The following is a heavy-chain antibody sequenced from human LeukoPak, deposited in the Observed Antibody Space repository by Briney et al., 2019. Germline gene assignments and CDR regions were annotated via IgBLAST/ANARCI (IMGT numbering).Heavy chain of an antibody. J-gene: IGHJ3*01. D-gene: IGHD6-19*01. CDR2: INPNSGAT. CDR1: GYTFTDYY. CDR3: ARVKDGRGWYGGDVFDV. V-gene: IGHV1-2*04. Sequence: ASVKVSCKASGYTFTDYYLHWVRQAPGQGLEWMGWINPNSGATNYAQKFQGWVTMTRDTSISTGYMQLSRLRSDGTAVYYCARVKDGRGWYGGDVFDVWGQGTVVTVSS.